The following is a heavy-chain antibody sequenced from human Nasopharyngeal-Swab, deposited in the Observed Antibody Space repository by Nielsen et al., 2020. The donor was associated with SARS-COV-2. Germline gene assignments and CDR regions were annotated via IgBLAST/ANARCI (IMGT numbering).Heavy chain of an antibody. CDR2: ISYDGSNK. D-gene: IGHD2-2*01. J-gene: IGHJ4*02. V-gene: IGHV3-30*18. CDR1: GVTFSSYG. CDR3: AKGEYCSSTSCYPVSYFDY. Sequence: GGSLRLSCAASGVTFSSYGMHWVRQAPGKGLEWVAVISYDGSNKYYADSVKGRFTISRDNSKNTLYLQMNSLRAEDTAVYYCAKGEYCSSTSCYPVSYFDYWGQGTLVTVSS.